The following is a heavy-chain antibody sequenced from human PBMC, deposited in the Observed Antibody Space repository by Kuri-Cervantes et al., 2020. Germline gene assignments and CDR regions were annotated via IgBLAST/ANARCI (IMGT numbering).Heavy chain of an antibody. V-gene: IGHV1-18*01. D-gene: IGHD3-22*01. J-gene: IGHJ5*02. CDR3: AMGIQYYYDSSGYHSWFDP. CDR2: ISAYNGNT. CDR1: GYTFTSYG. Sequence: ASVKVSCKASGYTFTSYGISWVRQAPGQGLEWMGWISAYNGNTNYAQKLQGRVTMTTDTSTSTVYMELSSLRSEDTAVYYCAMGIQYYYDSSGYHSWFDPWGQGALVTVSS.